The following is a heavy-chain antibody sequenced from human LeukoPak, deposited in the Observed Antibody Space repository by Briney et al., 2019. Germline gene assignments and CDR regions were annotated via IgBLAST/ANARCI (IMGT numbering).Heavy chain of an antibody. CDR3: ATGYSSSCLDY. V-gene: IGHV4-61*01. CDR2: IYYRGST. D-gene: IGHD6-13*01. J-gene: IGHJ4*02. CDR1: GGSFSSGSYY. Sequence: PSETLSLTCTVSGGSFSSGSYYWSWIRQPPGKGLEWIGYIYYRGSTNYNPSLKSRVTISVDTSKNQFSLKLSSVTAADTAVYYCATGYSSSCLDYWGQGTLVTVSS.